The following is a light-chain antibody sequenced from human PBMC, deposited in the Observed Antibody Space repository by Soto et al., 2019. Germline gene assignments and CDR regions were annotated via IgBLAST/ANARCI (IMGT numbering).Light chain of an antibody. CDR3: QYCDYLPL. Sequence: DIQMTQSPSSLSASVGDRVTITCQASHDISNYLNWYQHKPGKAPKLPIYGASNLETGVPSRFSGSGSGTDFTFTISSLQPEDIATYYCQYCDYLPLFGPGTTVDLK. J-gene: IGKJ3*01. CDR2: GAS. V-gene: IGKV1-33*01. CDR1: HDISNY.